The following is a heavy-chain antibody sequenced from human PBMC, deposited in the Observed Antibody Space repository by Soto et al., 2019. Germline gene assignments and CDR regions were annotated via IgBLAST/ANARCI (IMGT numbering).Heavy chain of an antibody. CDR3: ARGGSCSWSYNWFDP. V-gene: IGHV4-4*02. Sequence: SETLSLTCAVSSGSISSSNWWSWVRQPPGKGLEWIGEIYHSGSTNYNPSVKSRVTISVDKSKNQFSLKLSSVTAADTAVYYCARGGSCSWSYNWFDPWGQGTLVTVSS. D-gene: IGHD6-13*01. CDR1: SGSISSSNW. J-gene: IGHJ5*02. CDR2: IYHSGST.